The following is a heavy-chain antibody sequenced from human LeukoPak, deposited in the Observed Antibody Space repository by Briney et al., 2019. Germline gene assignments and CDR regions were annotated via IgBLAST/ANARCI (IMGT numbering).Heavy chain of an antibody. D-gene: IGHD6-19*01. CDR2: TRNKANTYTT. CDR1: GFTFSDHY. J-gene: IGHJ4*02. V-gene: IGHV3-72*01. CDR3: ASGSPGWYV. Sequence: GGSLRLSCAASGFTFSDHYMDWVRQAPGKGLEWVGRTRNKANTYTTEYAESVKRRFTISRDDSKNSLYLQLNSLTTEATAVYYCASGSPGWYVWGQGTLVTVPS.